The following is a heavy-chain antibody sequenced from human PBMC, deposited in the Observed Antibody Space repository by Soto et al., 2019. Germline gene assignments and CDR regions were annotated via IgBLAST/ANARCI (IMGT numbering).Heavy chain of an antibody. Sequence: LRLSCAASRFTFSDFSMNWVRQAPGKGPEWVSSISSKSSYIYYADSVKGRFTISRDNADNSLYLQMNSLRAEDTAVYYCARSLYSGSYRTTSYIDYWGQGTLVTVSS. CDR2: ISSKSSYI. CDR3: ARSLYSGSYRTTSYIDY. J-gene: IGHJ4*02. V-gene: IGHV3-21*01. CDR1: RFTFSDFS. D-gene: IGHD6-13*01.